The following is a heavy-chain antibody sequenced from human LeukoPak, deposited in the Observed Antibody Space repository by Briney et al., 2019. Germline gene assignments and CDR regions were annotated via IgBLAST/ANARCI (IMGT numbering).Heavy chain of an antibody. Sequence: GGSLRLSCAASGFTFDDYAMHWVRQAPGKGLEWVPGITWNSGSIDYAGSVKGRFTISRDNAKNSLYLQMNSLRAEDTALYYCAKDRSGSYYDAFNIWGQGTMVTVSS. D-gene: IGHD1-26*01. J-gene: IGHJ3*02. CDR3: AKDRSGSYYDAFNI. CDR2: ITWNSGSI. CDR1: GFTFDDYA. V-gene: IGHV3-9*01.